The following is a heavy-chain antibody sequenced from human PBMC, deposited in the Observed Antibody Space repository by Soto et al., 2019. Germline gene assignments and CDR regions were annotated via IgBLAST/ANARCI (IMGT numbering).Heavy chain of an antibody. J-gene: IGHJ4*02. V-gene: IGHV3-23*01. D-gene: IGHD3-22*01. CDR3: AKALYDSSGYYSVPYYFDY. Sequence: GGSLRLSCAASGFTFSSYAMSWVRQAPGKGLEWVSAISGSGGSTYYADSVKGRFTISRDNSKNTLYLQMNSLRAEDTAVYYCAKALYDSSGYYSVPYYFDYWGQGTLVTVSS. CDR2: ISGSGGST. CDR1: GFTFSSYA.